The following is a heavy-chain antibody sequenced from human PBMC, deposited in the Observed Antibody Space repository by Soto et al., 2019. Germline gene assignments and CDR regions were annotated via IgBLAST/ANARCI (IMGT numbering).Heavy chain of an antibody. J-gene: IGHJ6*02. Sequence: QVQLVESGGGVVQPGRSLRLSCAASGFTFSSYGMHQFRHAPGKGLEWVAVIWYDGSNKYYPDYVKGRFTISRDNSKNTLYLQMNSLRAEETAVYYCARDQGNMHVWGLGTTVTVSS. CDR2: IWYDGSNK. V-gene: IGHV3-33*01. CDR1: GFTFSSYG. CDR3: ARDQGNMHV.